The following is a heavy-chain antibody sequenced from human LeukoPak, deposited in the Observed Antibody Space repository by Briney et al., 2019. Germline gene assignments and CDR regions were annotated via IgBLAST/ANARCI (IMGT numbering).Heavy chain of an antibody. J-gene: IGHJ5*02. CDR2: VYTTGGP. V-gene: IGHV4-61*02. CDR1: GGSINSDTYY. CDR3: ARDRGITTARGVPSWFDP. D-gene: IGHD3-10*01. Sequence: SETLSLTCTVSGGSINSDTYYWTWIRQPAGKGLEWIGRVYTTGGPSYNPSLKSRVTISIDTSKNQFSPKLSSVSAADTAVYYCARDRGITTARGVPSWFDPWGQGTLVTVSS.